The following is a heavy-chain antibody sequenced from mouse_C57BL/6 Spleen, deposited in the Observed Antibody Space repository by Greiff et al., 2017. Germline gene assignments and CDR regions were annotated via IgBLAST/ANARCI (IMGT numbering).Heavy chain of an antibody. V-gene: IGHV1-54*01. D-gene: IGHD1-1*01. CDR3: ARDYGSSAFDY. J-gene: IGHJ2*01. CDR2: INPGSGGT. CDR1: GYAFTNYL. Sequence: QVQLQQSGAELVRPGTSVKVSCKASGYAFTNYLIEWVKQRPGQGLEWIGVINPGSGGTNYNEKFKGKATLTADKSSSTAYMQLSSLTSEDSAVYFCARDYGSSAFDYWGQGTTLTVAS.